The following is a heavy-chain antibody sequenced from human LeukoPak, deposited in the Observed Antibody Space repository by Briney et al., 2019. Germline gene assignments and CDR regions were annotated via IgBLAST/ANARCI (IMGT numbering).Heavy chain of an antibody. CDR3: AKGSVLRYFDWSSPYYFDY. V-gene: IGHV3-23*01. CDR1: GFTFNSYA. CDR2: ISGSGGST. J-gene: IGHJ4*02. D-gene: IGHD3-9*01. Sequence: GESLRLSCAASGFTFNSYAFNWVRQAPGKGLEWVSAISGSGGSTYYADSVKGRFTISRDNSKNTLYLQMNSLRAEDTAVYYCAKGSVLRYFDWSSPYYFDYWGQGTLVTVSS.